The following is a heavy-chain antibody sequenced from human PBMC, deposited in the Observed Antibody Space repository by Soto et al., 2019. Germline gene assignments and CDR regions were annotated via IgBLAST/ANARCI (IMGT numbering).Heavy chain of an antibody. CDR3: ARALRVLEWFGSNEDYFDY. CDR1: GYTFTSYG. Sequence: QVQLVQSGAEVKKPGASVKVSCKASGYTFTSYGISWVRQAPGQGLEWMGWISAYNGNTNYDQKVQGRVTMTPHTSPRKAYLELRRLGSDDTVGYYCARALRVLEWFGSNEDYFDYWGQGTLVTVSS. D-gene: IGHD3-3*01. J-gene: IGHJ4*02. V-gene: IGHV1-18*04. CDR2: ISAYNGNT.